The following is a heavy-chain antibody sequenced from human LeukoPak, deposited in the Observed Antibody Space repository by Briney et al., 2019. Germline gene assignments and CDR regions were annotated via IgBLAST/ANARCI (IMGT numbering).Heavy chain of an antibody. Sequence: PGRSLRLSCAASGFTFDDYAMHWVRQAPGKGLEWVSGISWNSGSIGYADSVKGRFTISRDNAKNSLYLQVNSLRAEDMALYYCAKDTAAAALYYFDYWGQGTLVTVSS. J-gene: IGHJ4*02. CDR3: AKDTAAAALYYFDY. D-gene: IGHD6-13*01. CDR2: ISWNSGSI. CDR1: GFTFDDYA. V-gene: IGHV3-9*03.